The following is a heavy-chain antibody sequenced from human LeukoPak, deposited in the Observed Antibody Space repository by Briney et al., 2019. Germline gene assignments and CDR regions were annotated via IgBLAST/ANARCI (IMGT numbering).Heavy chain of an antibody. CDR3: AKGRIVVVPAAHFDY. V-gene: IGHV3-23*01. J-gene: IGHJ4*02. D-gene: IGHD2-2*01. Sequence: EGSLRLSCAASGFTFSSYAMSWVRQAPGKGLEWVSAISGSGGSTYYADSVKGRFTISRDNSKNTLYLQMNSLRAEDTAVYYCAKGRIVVVPAAHFDYWGQGTLVTVSS. CDR2: ISGSGGST. CDR1: GFTFSSYA.